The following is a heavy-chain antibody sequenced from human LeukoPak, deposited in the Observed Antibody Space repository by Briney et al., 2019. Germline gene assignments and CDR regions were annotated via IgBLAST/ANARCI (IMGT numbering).Heavy chain of an antibody. CDR2: INPSGGST. J-gene: IGHJ5*02. CDR3: ARDRTSYYGSGSYYYGQNWFDP. V-gene: IGHV1-46*01. CDR1: GYTFISYY. Sequence: ASVKVSCKASGYTFISYYMHWVRQAPGQGLEWMGIINPSGGSTSYAQKFQGRVTMTRDTSISTAYMELSRPRSDDTAVYYCARDRTSYYGSGSYYYGQNWFDPWGQGTLVTVSS. D-gene: IGHD3-10*01.